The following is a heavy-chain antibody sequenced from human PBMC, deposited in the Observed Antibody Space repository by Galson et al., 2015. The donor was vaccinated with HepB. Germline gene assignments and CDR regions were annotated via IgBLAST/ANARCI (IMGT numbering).Heavy chain of an antibody. V-gene: IGHV3-21*01. J-gene: IGHJ4*02. D-gene: IGHD3-9*01. CDR2: ISSSSSYI. Sequence: SLRLSCAASGFTFSSYSMNWVRQAPGKGLEWVSSISSSSSYIYYADSVKGRFTISRDNAKNSLYLQMNSLRAEDTAVYYCARDVLVSDILTGYYSETFDYWGQGTLVTVSS. CDR1: GFTFSSYS. CDR3: ARDVLVSDILTGYYSETFDY.